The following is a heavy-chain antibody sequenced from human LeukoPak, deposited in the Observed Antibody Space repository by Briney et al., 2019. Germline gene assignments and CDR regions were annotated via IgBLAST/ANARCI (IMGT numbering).Heavy chain of an antibody. CDR2: IIPIFGTA. CDR1: RGTFSSYA. D-gene: IGHD1-7*01. Sequence: ASVKVSCKASRGTFSSYAISWVRQAPGQGLEWMGGIIPIFGTANYAQKFQGRVTITTDESTSTAYMELSSLRSEDTAVYYCARGITGTTGYYYYYMDVWGKGTTATVSS. J-gene: IGHJ6*03. V-gene: IGHV1-69*05. CDR3: ARGITGTTGYYYYYMDV.